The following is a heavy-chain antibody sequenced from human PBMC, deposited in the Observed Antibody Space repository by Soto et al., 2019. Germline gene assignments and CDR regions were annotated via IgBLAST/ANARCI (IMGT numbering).Heavy chain of an antibody. CDR2: IIPILGIA. J-gene: IGHJ6*02. D-gene: IGHD1-26*01. CDR1: GYTFTSYD. CDR3: ARVGATLSYYGMDV. V-gene: IGHV1-69*10. Sequence: GASVKVSCKASGYTFTSYDINWVRQATGQGLEWMGWIIPILGIANYAQKFQGRVTITADKSTSTAYMELSSLRSEDTAVYYCARVGATLSYYGMDVWGQGTTVTVSS.